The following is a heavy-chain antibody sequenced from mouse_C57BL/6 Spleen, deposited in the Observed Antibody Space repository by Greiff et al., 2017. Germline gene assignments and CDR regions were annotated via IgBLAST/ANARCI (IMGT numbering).Heavy chain of an antibody. CDR3: ARRLDYYGSSYWYFDV. J-gene: IGHJ1*03. D-gene: IGHD1-1*01. CDR1: GYTFTSYW. V-gene: IGHV1-59*01. CDR2: IDPSDSYT. Sequence: VQLQESGTELVKPGTSVKLSCKASGYTFTSYWMHWVKQRPGQGLEWIGVIDPSDSYTNYNQKFKGKATLTVDTSSSTAYMQLSSLTSEDSAVYYCARRLDYYGSSYWYFDVWGTGTTVTVSS.